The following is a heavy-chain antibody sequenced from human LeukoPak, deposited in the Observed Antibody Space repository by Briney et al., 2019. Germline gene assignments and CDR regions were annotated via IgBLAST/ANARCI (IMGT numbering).Heavy chain of an antibody. Sequence: GGSLRLSCAASGFTFSSYEMNWVRQAPGKGLEWVSYISSSGSTIYYADSVKGRFTISRDNAKNSLYLQMNSLRAEDTAVYYCARDPRGVSSGWYGGFDYWGQGTLVTVSS. CDR2: ISSSGSTI. D-gene: IGHD6-19*01. CDR3: ARDPRGVSSGWYGGFDY. CDR1: GFTFSSYE. V-gene: IGHV3-48*03. J-gene: IGHJ4*02.